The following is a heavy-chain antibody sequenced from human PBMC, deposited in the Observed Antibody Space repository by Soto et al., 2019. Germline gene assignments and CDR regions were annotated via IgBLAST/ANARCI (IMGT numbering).Heavy chain of an antibody. J-gene: IGHJ6*02. CDR1: GYTFTSYD. Sequence: GASVKVSCKASGYTFTSYDINWVRQATGQGLEWMGWMNPNSGNTGYAQKFQGRVTMTRNTSISTAYMELSSLRSEDTAVYYCARANKITMVRGVIPRGMDVWGQGTTVTVSS. CDR3: ARANKITMVRGVIPRGMDV. D-gene: IGHD3-10*01. V-gene: IGHV1-8*01. CDR2: MNPNSGNT.